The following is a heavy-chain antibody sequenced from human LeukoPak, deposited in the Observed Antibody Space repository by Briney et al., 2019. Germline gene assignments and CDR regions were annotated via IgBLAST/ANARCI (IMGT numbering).Heavy chain of an antibody. Sequence: GSPRLPCAAPGFTFSSYWMNLARQAPGEGLGWVSANSGSGGSTYYVDSVRGRFTISRDNSKNTLYLQMNSLRAEDTAIYYCAKDTVGSGWYEGFDYWGQGTLVTVSS. V-gene: IGHV3-23*01. CDR3: AKDTVGSGWYEGFDY. CDR1: GFTFSSYW. CDR2: NSGSGGST. J-gene: IGHJ4*02. D-gene: IGHD6-19*01.